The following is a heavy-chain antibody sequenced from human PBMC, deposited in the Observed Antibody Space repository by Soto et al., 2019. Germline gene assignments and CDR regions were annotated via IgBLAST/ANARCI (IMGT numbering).Heavy chain of an antibody. CDR1: GGSFSGYY. J-gene: IGHJ5*02. CDR2: INHSGST. CDR3: ARKGVFGVAKKLIDP. V-gene: IGHV4-34*01. D-gene: IGHD3-3*01. Sequence: TCAVYGGSFSGYYWSWIRQPPGKGLEWIGEINHSGSTNYNPSLKSRVTISVDKSKNQFSLKLSSVTAADTAVYYCARKGVFGVAKKLIDPWGQGTLVTVSS.